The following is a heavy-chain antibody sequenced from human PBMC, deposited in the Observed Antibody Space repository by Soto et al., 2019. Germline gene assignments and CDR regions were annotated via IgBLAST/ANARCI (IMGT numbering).Heavy chain of an antibody. CDR3: ARVPSPFDFYYAMDV. D-gene: IGHD3-16*01. J-gene: IGHJ6*02. V-gene: IGHV4-30-4*02. Sequence: SETLSLTCTVSGDSIGRGNKYWSWIRQAPGKGLEWIGYIFSSGTTYYNPSLKSRLTMSLDTSQNRFSLKLNSVTAADTAVYFCARVPSPFDFYYAMDVWGQGTTVTVSS. CDR2: IFSSGTT. CDR1: GDSIGRGNKY.